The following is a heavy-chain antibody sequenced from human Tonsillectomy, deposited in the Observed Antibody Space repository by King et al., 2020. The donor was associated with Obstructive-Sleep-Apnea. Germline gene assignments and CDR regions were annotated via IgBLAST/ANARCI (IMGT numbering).Heavy chain of an antibody. CDR3: ARDSERTDYGDYLHWYFDL. V-gene: IGHV3-64*01. CDR1: GFPFRNYA. Sequence: VQLVESGGGLVQPGGSLRLSCAASGFPFRNYAMHWVRQAPGKGLEYVSAISSNGGSTYYANSVKETFTISRDNSKHTLYLQMGSLRAEEMAVYYCARDSERTDYGDYLHWYFDLWGRGTLVTVSS. J-gene: IGHJ2*01. CDR2: ISSNGGST. D-gene: IGHD4-17*01.